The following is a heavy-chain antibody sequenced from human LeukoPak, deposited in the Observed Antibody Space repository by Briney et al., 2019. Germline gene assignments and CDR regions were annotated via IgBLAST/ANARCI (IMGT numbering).Heavy chain of an antibody. V-gene: IGHV3-23*01. Sequence: GGSLRLSCAASGFTFSSYAMSWVRQAPGKGLEWVSAISGSGGSTYYADSVKGRFTISRDNSKNTLYLQMNSLRAEDTAVYYCAKDLSGWITIFGVPIDYWGQGTLVTVSS. CDR2: ISGSGGST. J-gene: IGHJ4*02. CDR1: GFTFSSYA. D-gene: IGHD3-3*01. CDR3: AKDLSGWITIFGVPIDY.